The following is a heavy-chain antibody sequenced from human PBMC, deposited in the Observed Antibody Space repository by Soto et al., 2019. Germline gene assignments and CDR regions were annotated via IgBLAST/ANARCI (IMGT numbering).Heavy chain of an antibody. Sequence: PSETLSLTCAVSGGSISSSNWWSWVRQPPGKGLEWIGEIYHSGSTNYNPSLKSRVTISVDKSKNQFSLKLSSVTAADTAVYYCARRDFWSVYSFDYWGQGTLVTVSS. V-gene: IGHV4-4*02. CDR2: IYHSGST. CDR1: GGSISSSNW. D-gene: IGHD3-3*01. J-gene: IGHJ4*02. CDR3: ARRDFWSVYSFDY.